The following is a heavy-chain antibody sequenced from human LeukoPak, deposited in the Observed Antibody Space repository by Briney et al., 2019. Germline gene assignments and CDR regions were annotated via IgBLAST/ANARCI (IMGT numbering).Heavy chain of an antibody. CDR1: GFTFRNAW. CDR2: IKSKTDGGTT. Sequence: GGSLRLSCAASGFTFRNAWMSWVRQAPGKGLEWVGRIKSKTDGGTTDYAAPVKGRFTISRDNSKNTLYLQMNSLRAEDTAVYYCAREAVTRNYFDYWGQGTLVTVSS. V-gene: IGHV3-15*01. CDR3: AREAVTRNYFDY. D-gene: IGHD4-17*01. J-gene: IGHJ4*02.